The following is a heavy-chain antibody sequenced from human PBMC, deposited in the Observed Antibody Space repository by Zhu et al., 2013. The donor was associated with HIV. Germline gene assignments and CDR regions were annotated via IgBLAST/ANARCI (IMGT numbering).Heavy chain of an antibody. Sequence: QVQLVQSGAEVKKPGASVKVSCKASGYTFTSYAMHWVRQAPGQRLEWMGWINAGNGNTKYSQKFQGRVTITRDTSASTAYMELSSLRSDDTAVYYCARGEEGYCSSTSCYMFDYWGQGTLVTVSS. CDR2: INAGNGNT. D-gene: IGHD2-2*02. CDR3: ARGEEGYCSSTSCYMFDY. J-gene: IGHJ4*02. CDR1: GYTFTSYA. V-gene: IGHV1-3*01.